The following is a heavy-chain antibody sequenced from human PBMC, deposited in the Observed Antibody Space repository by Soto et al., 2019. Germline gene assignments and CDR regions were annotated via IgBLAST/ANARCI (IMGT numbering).Heavy chain of an antibody. Sequence: QVQLVQSGAEVKKPGASVKVSCKASGYTFTSYAMHWVRQAPGQRLEWMGWINAGNGNTKYSQKFQGRVTITRDTSASTAYMELSSLRSEDTAVYYCARDWANGYDFWSGYSFHAVLRYWGQGTLVTVSS. D-gene: IGHD3-3*01. CDR2: INAGNGNT. V-gene: IGHV1-3*01. CDR1: GYTFTSYA. CDR3: ARDWANGYDFWSGYSFHAVLRY. J-gene: IGHJ4*02.